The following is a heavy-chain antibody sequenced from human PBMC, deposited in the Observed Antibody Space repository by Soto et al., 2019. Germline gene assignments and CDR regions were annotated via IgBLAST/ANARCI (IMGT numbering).Heavy chain of an antibody. Sequence: ASVKVSCKASGYTFSRYAIHWVRQAPGQRLEWMGWINAGNGNTKYSQKFEGRVTLTTDTSADTVYMELSSLRFEDTALYYCARDQQFRNWFDSWGQGTLVTVSS. CDR3: ARDQQFRNWFDS. J-gene: IGHJ5*01. CDR1: GYTFSRYA. D-gene: IGHD6-13*01. CDR2: INAGNGNT. V-gene: IGHV1-3*01.